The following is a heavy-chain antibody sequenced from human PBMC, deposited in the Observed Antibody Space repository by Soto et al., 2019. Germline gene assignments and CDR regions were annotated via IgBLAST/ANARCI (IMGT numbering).Heavy chain of an antibody. CDR2: IYSGGST. J-gene: IGHJ6*02. CDR1: GFTVSSNY. V-gene: IGHV3-66*01. CDR3: ASGILGYYYGMDV. Sequence: GGSLRLSCAASGFTVSSNYMSWVRQAPGKGLEWVSVIYSGGSTYYADSVKGRFTISRDNSKNTLYLQMNSLRAEDTAVYYCASGILGYYYGMDVWGQGTTVNVSS. D-gene: IGHD2-15*01.